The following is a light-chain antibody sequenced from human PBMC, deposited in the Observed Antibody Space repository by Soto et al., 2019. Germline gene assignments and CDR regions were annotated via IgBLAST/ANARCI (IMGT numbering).Light chain of an antibody. CDR2: DAS. J-gene: IGKJ2*01. V-gene: IGKV1-5*01. CDR1: QDINTW. CDR3: QQYKSYSPYT. Sequence: DIQMTQSPSTLSASVGDRVTITCRASQDINTWLAWYHQKPGKAPKLLVYDASILESGVPSRFSGSGYATEFTLTISGLQPDDFATYYCQQYKSYSPYTFGQGTKLDI.